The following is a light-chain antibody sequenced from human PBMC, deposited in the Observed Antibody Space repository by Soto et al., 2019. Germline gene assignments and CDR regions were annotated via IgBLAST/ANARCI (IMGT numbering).Light chain of an antibody. CDR2: DVN. CDR1: SSDVGGYNY. J-gene: IGLJ2*01. CDR3: SSYTSSSTLVV. V-gene: IGLV2-14*01. Sequence: QSALTQPASVSGSPGQSITISCTGTSSDVGGYNYVSWYQQHPGKAPKLMIYDVNNRPSGVSNRFSGSKSGNTDSLTISGLQAEDEADYYCSSYTSSSTLVVFGGGTKLTVL.